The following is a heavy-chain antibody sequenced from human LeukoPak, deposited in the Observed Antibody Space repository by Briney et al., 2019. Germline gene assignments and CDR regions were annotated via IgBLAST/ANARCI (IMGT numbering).Heavy chain of an antibody. CDR2: INHSGST. J-gene: IGHJ4*02. V-gene: IGHV4-34*01. CDR3: ARCSLWFGELSCVY. D-gene: IGHD3-10*01. CDR1: GGSFSGYY. Sequence: SETLSLTCAVYGGSFSGYYWSWIRQPPGKGLEWIGEINHSGSTNYNPSLKSRVTISVDTSKNQFSLKLSSVTAADTAVYYCARCSLWFGELSCVYWGQGTLVTVSS.